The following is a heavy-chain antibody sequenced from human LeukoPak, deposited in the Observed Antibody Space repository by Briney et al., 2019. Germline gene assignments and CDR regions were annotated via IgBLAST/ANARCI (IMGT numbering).Heavy chain of an antibody. Sequence: GGSLRLSCAASGFTFSSYAMSWVRQAPGKRLEWVSAISGSGGSTYYADSVKGRFTISRDNSKNTLYLQMNSLRAEDTAVYYCAKPLTGQQLVNWFGPWGQGTLVTVSS. CDR3: AKPLTGQQLVNWFGP. CDR1: GFTFSSYA. V-gene: IGHV3-23*01. D-gene: IGHD6-13*01. CDR2: ISGSGGST. J-gene: IGHJ5*02.